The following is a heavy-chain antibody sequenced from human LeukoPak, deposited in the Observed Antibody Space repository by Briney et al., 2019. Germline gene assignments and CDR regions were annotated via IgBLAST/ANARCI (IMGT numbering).Heavy chain of an antibody. V-gene: IGHV1-58*01. Sequence: ASVKVSCKASGFTFTSSAVQWVRQARGQRLEWIGWIVVGSGNTNYAQKFQEGVTITRDMSTGTAYMELSSLRSEDTAVYYCAILLWDYGDYDYFDYWGQGTLVTVSS. CDR2: IVVGSGNT. CDR1: GFTFTSSA. CDR3: AILLWDYGDYDYFDY. J-gene: IGHJ4*02. D-gene: IGHD4-17*01.